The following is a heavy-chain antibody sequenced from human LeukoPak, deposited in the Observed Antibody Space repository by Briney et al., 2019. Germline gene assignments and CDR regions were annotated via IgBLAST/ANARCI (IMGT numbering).Heavy chain of an antibody. J-gene: IGHJ4*02. CDR2: ISSSSSTI. CDR1: GFTFSSYS. D-gene: IGHD3-22*01. V-gene: IGHV3-48*01. CDR3: ARESLNYDLKLRYFDY. Sequence: GGSLRLSCAASGFTFSSYSMNWVRQAPGKGLEWVSYISSSSSTIYYADSVKGRFTISRDNAKNSLYLQMNSLRAEDTAVYYCARESLNYDLKLRYFDYWGQGTLVTVSS.